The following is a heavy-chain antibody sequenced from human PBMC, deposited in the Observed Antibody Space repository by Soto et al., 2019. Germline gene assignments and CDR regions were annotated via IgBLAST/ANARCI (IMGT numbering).Heavy chain of an antibody. CDR1: GFTFSSYG. Sequence: VQLVESGGGVVQPGRSLRLSCAASGFTFSSYGMHWVRQAPGKGLEWVAVIWYDGSNKYYADSVKGRFTISRDNSKNTLYLQMNSLRAEDTAVYYCARDGDSSALPYYYYYMDVWGKGTTVTVSS. D-gene: IGHD5-18*01. J-gene: IGHJ6*03. CDR3: ARDGDSSALPYYYYYMDV. CDR2: IWYDGSNK. V-gene: IGHV3-33*01.